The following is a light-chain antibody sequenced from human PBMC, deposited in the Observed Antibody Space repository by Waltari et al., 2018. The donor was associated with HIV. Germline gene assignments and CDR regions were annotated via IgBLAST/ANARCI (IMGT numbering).Light chain of an antibody. CDR3: QQDDTYLT. CDR1: QSVGSR. V-gene: IGKV1-5*03. J-gene: IGKJ2*01. Sequence: DIQMTQSPSALSASVGGRASIICRASQSVGSRLAWYQQKPGEAPKLLIYRASTLEKGVPSRFTGSGSGTECTLTISSLQPEDFGTYYCQQDDTYLTFGQGTRLEMK. CDR2: RAS.